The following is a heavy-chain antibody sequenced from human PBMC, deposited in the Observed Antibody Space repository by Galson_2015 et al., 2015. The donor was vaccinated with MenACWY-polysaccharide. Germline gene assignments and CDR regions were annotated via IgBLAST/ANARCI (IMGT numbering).Heavy chain of an antibody. CDR3: TSSISYYNPSAYYPFDY. Sequence: SVKVSCKASGYTSTSYDINWVRQATGQGLEWMGWMNPNSGNTGYAQKFQGRVTMTRDTSISTAYMELSSLSSEDTALYYCTSSISYYNPSAYYPFDYWGQGSLVTVSS. D-gene: IGHD3-22*01. J-gene: IGHJ4*02. CDR1: GYTSTSYD. CDR2: MNPNSGNT. V-gene: IGHV1-8*01.